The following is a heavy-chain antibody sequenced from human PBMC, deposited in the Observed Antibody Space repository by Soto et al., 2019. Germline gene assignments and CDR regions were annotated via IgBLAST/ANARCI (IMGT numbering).Heavy chain of an antibody. CDR1: GFSLTTGKMG. CDR3: ARMNVDSYQFYYAMDV. D-gene: IGHD4-17*01. J-gene: IGHJ6*02. V-gene: IGHV2-26*01. CDR2: IFSDNER. Sequence: QVTLKESGPALVKPTETLTLTCTVSGFSLTTGKMGVSWIRQPPGKALEWPAHIFSDNERSYSTSLQGRLTISKDTSGSQVVLSMTNVDPVDTATYYCARMNVDSYQFYYAMDVWGQGTTVTVSS.